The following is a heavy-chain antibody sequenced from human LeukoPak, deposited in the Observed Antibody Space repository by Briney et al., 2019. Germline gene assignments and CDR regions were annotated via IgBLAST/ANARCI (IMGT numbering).Heavy chain of an antibody. D-gene: IGHD2-15*01. J-gene: IGHJ5*02. V-gene: IGHV3-30*01. CDR3: ARDSKYCSGGSCYSWFDP. CDR2: ISYDGSNK. CDR1: GFTFSSYA. Sequence: GGSLRLSCAASGFTFSSYAMHWVRQAAGKGLQWVAVISYDGSNKYYADSVKGRFTISRDNSKNTLYLQMNSLRAEDTAVYYCARDSKYCSGGSCYSWFDPWGQGTLVTVSS.